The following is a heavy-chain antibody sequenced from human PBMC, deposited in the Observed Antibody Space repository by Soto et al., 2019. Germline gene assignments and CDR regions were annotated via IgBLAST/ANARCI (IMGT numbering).Heavy chain of an antibody. CDR1: GGTFSSYA. CDR3: ARDRGTHGDYNEWFDT. V-gene: IGHV1-69*13. D-gene: IGHD4-17*01. Sequence: SVKVSCKASGGTFSSYAISWVRQAPGQGLEWMGGIIPIFGTANYAQKFQGRVTITADESTSTAYMELSSLRPEDTAVYYCARDRGTHGDYNEWFDTWGQGTLVTVSS. CDR2: IIPIFGTA. J-gene: IGHJ5*02.